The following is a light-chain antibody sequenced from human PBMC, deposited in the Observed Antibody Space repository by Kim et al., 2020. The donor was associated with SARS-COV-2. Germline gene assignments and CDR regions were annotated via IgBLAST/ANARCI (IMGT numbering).Light chain of an antibody. CDR2: YDY. CDR1: NIETKS. J-gene: IGLJ1*01. CDR3: QAWDGDSDTWV. Sequence: SYELTQPPSVSVAPGKTASISCGGHNIETKSVHWYQLKPGQAPVLVIYYDYDRPSGIPERFSGSKSGDTATLTISRVEAGDEAAYYCQAWDGDSDTWVFG. V-gene: IGLV3-21*04.